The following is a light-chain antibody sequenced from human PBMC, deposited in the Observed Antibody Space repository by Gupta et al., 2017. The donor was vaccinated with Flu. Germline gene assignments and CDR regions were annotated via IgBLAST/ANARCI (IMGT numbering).Light chain of an antibody. Sequence: DIQMTQSPSSVSASVGDRVTITCRASQGISSWLAWYQQKPEKAPKLLIYAASSLQRGVPSRFSGSGCGTDFTLTISSLQPEDLATYLCQRANCVPRALTFGGGTKVEIK. CDR2: AAS. CDR3: QRANCVPRALT. V-gene: IGKV1-12*01. J-gene: IGKJ4*01. CDR1: QGISSW.